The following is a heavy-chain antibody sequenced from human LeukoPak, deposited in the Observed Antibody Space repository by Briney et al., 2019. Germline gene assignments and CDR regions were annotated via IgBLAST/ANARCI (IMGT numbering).Heavy chain of an antibody. J-gene: IGHJ4*02. Sequence: GESLKISCKGSGYSFTSYWIGWVRQMPGKGLEWMGIIYPGDSDTRYSPSFQGQVTISADKSISTAYLQWSSLKASDTAMYYCARPRTVGSSGWYFFDYWGQGTLVTVSS. D-gene: IGHD6-19*01. CDR1: GYSFTSYW. CDR2: IYPGDSDT. V-gene: IGHV5-51*01. CDR3: ARPRTVGSSGWYFFDY.